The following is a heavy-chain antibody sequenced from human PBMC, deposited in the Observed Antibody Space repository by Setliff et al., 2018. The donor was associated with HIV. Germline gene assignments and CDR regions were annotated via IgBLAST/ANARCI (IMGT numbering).Heavy chain of an antibody. D-gene: IGHD3-10*01. CDR1: GGSISSFSYY. J-gene: IGHJ5*02. CDR3: ARAFGSGSYRWFDP. CDR2: VYHSGGT. Sequence: SETLSLTCTVSGGSISSFSYYWAWIRQSPGKGLEWIGNVYHSGGTDYNPSLRSRVSISVDTSTNPFSLRLSSVTAADTAVYYCARAFGSGSYRWFDPWGQGTLVTVSS. V-gene: IGHV4-39*01.